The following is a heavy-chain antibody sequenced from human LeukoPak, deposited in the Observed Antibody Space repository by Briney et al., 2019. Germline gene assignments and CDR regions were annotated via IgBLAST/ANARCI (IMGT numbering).Heavy chain of an antibody. CDR3: AKGGEGSSWHINWFDP. Sequence: PGGSLRLSCAASGFTFDDYAMHWVRQAPGKGLEWVSGISWNSGSKGYADSVKGRFTISRDNAKNSLYLQMHSLRAEDTALYYCAKGGEGSSWHINWFDPWGQGTLVTVSS. J-gene: IGHJ5*02. CDR2: ISWNSGSK. CDR1: GFTFDDYA. V-gene: IGHV3-9*01. D-gene: IGHD6-13*01.